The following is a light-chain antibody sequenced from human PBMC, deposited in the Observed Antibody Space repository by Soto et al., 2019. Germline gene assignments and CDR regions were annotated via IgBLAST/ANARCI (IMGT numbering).Light chain of an antibody. V-gene: IGLV2-8*01. CDR1: SSDIGGYNS. J-gene: IGLJ1*01. CDR3: SSYTDRNNLV. Sequence: QSVLTQSPSASGSPGQSVTISCTGTSSDIGGYNSVSWYQQHPGKAPKVMIYDASKRPSGVPDRFSGPKSGNTASLTVSARQAVDEADYYCSSYTDRNNLVFGTGTKVTVL. CDR2: DAS.